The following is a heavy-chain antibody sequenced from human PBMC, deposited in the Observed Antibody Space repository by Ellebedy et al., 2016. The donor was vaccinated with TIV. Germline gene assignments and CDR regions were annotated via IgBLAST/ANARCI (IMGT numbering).Heavy chain of an antibody. CDR3: ARCRNLWFGELLSPVGMDV. J-gene: IGHJ6*02. D-gene: IGHD3-10*01. CDR2: IYPGDSDT. CDR1: GYSFTSYW. V-gene: IGHV5-51*01. Sequence: GESLKISCKGSGYSFTSYWIGWVRQMPGKGLEWMGIIYPGDSDTRYSPSFQGQVTISSDKSISTAYLQWSSLKASDTAMYYCARCRNLWFGELLSPVGMDVWGQGTTVTVSS.